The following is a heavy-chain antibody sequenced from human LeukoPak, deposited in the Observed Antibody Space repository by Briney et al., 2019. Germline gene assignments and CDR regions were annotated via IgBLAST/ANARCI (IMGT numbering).Heavy chain of an antibody. CDR3: ARDLRGVAVFSDYYGMDV. Sequence: ASVNVSCKASGYTFTSYGISWVRQAPGQGLEWMGWVSAYNGNTNYAQKLQGRVTMTTYTSTSTAYMELRSLRSDDTAVYYCARDLRGVAVFSDYYGMDVWGQGTTVTVSS. V-gene: IGHV1-18*01. CDR1: GYTFTSYG. J-gene: IGHJ6*02. CDR2: VSAYNGNT.